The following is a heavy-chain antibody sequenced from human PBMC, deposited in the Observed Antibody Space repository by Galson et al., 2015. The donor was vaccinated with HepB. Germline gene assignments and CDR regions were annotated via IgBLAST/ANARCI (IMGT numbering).Heavy chain of an antibody. CDR3: ARVADADYGDHTHFDS. Sequence: SLRLSCAVSGFTFSDYYMSRIRQAPGKGLEWISYISSNTLYTNYADSVKGRFTISRDNAKNSLFLQINGLRAEDTAVYYCARVADADYGDHTHFDSWGQGTLVTVSS. V-gene: IGHV3-11*06. CDR1: GFTFSDYY. J-gene: IGHJ4*02. D-gene: IGHD4-17*01. CDR2: ISSNTLYT.